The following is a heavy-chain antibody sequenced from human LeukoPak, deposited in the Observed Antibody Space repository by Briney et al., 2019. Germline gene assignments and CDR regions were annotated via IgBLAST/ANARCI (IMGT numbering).Heavy chain of an antibody. J-gene: IGHJ4*02. CDR2: ISYDGSNK. V-gene: IGHV3-30*18. D-gene: IGHD4-17*01. Sequence: PGRSLRLSCAASGFTFSSYGMHWVRQAPGKGLEWVAVISYDGSNKYYADSVKGRFTISRDNSKNTLYLQMNSLRAEDTAVYYCAKGHYGNIYYFVYWGQGTLVTVSS. CDR3: AKGHYGNIYYFVY. CDR1: GFTFSSYG.